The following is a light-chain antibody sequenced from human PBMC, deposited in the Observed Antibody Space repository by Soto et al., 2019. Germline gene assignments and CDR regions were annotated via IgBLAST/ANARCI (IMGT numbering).Light chain of an antibody. V-gene: IGKV3-11*01. CDR2: DAS. CDR1: QNCGGY. J-gene: IGKJ4*01. CDR3: HQRSNWPPFT. Sequence: IVLTQSPATLSLSPGDRATLSCMARQNCGGYLAWYQQNPGQAPRLLIYDASHRATGIPARFSGSGSGTDFTLAISSLESEDAAVYYCHQRSNWPPFTFGGATKVAIK.